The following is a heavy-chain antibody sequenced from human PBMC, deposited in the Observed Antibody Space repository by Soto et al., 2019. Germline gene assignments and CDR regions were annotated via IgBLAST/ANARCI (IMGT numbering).Heavy chain of an antibody. D-gene: IGHD2-8*01. CDR2: INPKSGGT. J-gene: IGHJ6*02. V-gene: IGHV1-2*04. Sequence: ASVTVSCKASGYSFNDYHIQWVRQAPGQGLEWLGRINPKSGGTSTAQKFQGWVTMTTDTSISTASMELTRLASDDTASYYCARGHSTDCSNGVCSYFYKHEMDVWGQGTTVTGSS. CDR3: ARGHSTDCSNGVCSYFYKHEMDV. CDR1: GYSFNDYH.